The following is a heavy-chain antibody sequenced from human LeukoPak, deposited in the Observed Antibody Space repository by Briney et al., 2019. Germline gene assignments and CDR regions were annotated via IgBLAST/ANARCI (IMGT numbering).Heavy chain of an antibody. V-gene: IGHV3-48*04. CDR3: AREVGGYSYGYVALPYYYYYYMDV. CDR1: GFTFSSYS. D-gene: IGHD5-18*01. Sequence: GGSLRLSCAASGFTFSSYSMNWVRQAPGKGLEWVSYISSSSSSTIYYADSVKGRFTISRDNAKNSLYLQMNSLRAEDTAVYYCAREVGGYSYGYVALPYYYYYYMDVWGKGTTVTVSS. J-gene: IGHJ6*03. CDR2: ISSSSSSTI.